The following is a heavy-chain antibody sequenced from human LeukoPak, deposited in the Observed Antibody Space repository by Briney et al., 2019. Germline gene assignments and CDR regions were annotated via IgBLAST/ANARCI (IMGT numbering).Heavy chain of an antibody. V-gene: IGHV1-2*02. CDR1: GYTFTGHC. Sequence: ASVKVSCKASGYTFTGHCIHWVLQAPGQGLEWMVWINPSSGGTSYAQKFQGRVTMTRDTSISTAYMELSRLRSDDTAVYYCAREPYPPPWYYFDYWGQGTLVTVSS. D-gene: IGHD2-8*02. J-gene: IGHJ4*02. CDR3: AREPYPPPWYYFDY. CDR2: INPSSGGT.